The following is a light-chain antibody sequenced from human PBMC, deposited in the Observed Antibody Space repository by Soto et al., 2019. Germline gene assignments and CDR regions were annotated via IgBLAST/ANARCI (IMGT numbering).Light chain of an antibody. Sequence: DIQMTQSPSTLSASVGDRVTITCRVSQNINDWLAWYQQKPGKAPNLLIYKASNLESGVPSRFSGSGSGKQFTLTISSLQPDDFATYYCQQYNNYWTFGQGTKVEIK. CDR2: KAS. V-gene: IGKV1-5*03. CDR3: QQYNNYWT. CDR1: QNINDW. J-gene: IGKJ1*01.